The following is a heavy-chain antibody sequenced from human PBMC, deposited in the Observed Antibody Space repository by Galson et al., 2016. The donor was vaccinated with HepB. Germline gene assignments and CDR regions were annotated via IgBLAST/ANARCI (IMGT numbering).Heavy chain of an antibody. Sequence: SETLSLTCAVFGRSISGYYWSWIRQPPGKGLEWIGEIKVMGSTNYNPSLKSRVTISVNTSKNQFSLKLSSATAADTAVYYCARSFSGRVFEYWGQGSLVSVSS. CDR1: GRSISGYY. J-gene: IGHJ4*02. V-gene: IGHV4-34*01. CDR2: IKVMGST. D-gene: IGHD6-19*01. CDR3: ARSFSGRVFEY.